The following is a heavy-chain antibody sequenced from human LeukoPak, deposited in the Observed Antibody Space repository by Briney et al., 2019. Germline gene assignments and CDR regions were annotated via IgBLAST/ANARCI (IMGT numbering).Heavy chain of an antibody. CDR3: ATTYSSGWYRGYYFDY. CDR1: GFTFSSYS. J-gene: IGHJ4*02. V-gene: IGHV3-21*04. D-gene: IGHD6-19*01. CDR2: ISSSSSYI. Sequence: GGSLRLSCAASGFTFSSYSMSWVRQAPGKGLEWVSSISSSSSYIYYADSVKGRFTISRDNAKNSLYLQMNSLRAEDTAVYYCATTYSSGWYRGYYFDYWGQGTLVTVSS.